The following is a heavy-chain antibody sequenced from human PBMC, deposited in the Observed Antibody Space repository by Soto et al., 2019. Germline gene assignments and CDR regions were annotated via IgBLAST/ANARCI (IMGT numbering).Heavy chain of an antibody. J-gene: IGHJ4*02. CDR3: AKDRKQWLVHHFDY. CDR1: GFTFSSYG. CDR2: ISYDGSNK. Sequence: GGSLRLSCAASGFTFSSYGMHWVRQAPGKGLEWVAVISYDGSNKYYADSVKGRFTISRDNSKNTLYLQMNSLRAEDTAGYYCAKDRKQWLVHHFDYWGQGTLVTVSS. D-gene: IGHD6-19*01. V-gene: IGHV3-30*18.